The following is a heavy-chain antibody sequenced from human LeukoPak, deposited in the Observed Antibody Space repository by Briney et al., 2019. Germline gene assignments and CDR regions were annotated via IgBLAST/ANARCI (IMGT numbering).Heavy chain of an antibody. D-gene: IGHD4-17*01. Sequence: GGSLRLSCAASGFTVSTTYMSWVRQAPGRGLQWISVMYSAGGTYYPESVKGRFTISRDSSENTLYLQMHSLRVEDTGVYYCARGNDYGDYYFDYWGQGTLVTVSS. V-gene: IGHV3-66*01. CDR1: GFTVSTTY. J-gene: IGHJ4*02. CDR2: MYSAGGT. CDR3: ARGNDYGDYYFDY.